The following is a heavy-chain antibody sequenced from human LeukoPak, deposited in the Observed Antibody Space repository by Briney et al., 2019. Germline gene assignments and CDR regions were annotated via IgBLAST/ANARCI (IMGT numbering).Heavy chain of an antibody. CDR1: GFTITNYW. D-gene: IGHD1-26*01. Sequence: GGSLRLSCTVTGFTITNYWMTWVRQAPGKGLECVAYIKGDGSEKNYVDSVKGRFSISRDNAKNSLYLQMNSLRAEDTAVYYCARAGISGSHRGFDYWGQGTLVTVSS. CDR3: ARAGISGSHRGFDY. J-gene: IGHJ4*02. V-gene: IGHV3-7*01. CDR2: IKGDGSEK.